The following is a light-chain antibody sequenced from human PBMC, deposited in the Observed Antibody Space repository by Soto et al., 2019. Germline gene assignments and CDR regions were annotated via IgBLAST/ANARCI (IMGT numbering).Light chain of an antibody. CDR1: QSVSYY. CDR2: DAS. CDR3: QQRNVWPPIT. V-gene: IGKV3-11*01. Sequence: EIVLTQSPGTLSLSPGERATLSCRASQSVSYYLAWYQQKPGQAARLLIYDASSRANGVPDRCGGSRSGTEVTLPINSLEPEDFSVYYCQQRNVWPPITFGQGTRLEIK. J-gene: IGKJ5*01.